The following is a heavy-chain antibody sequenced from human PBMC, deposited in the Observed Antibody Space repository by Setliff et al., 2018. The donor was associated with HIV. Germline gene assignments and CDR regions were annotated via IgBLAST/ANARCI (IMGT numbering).Heavy chain of an antibody. CDR1: GFTFSRYA. CDR3: ARSPYGDYGLDY. J-gene: IGHJ4*02. V-gene: IGHV3-23*01. D-gene: IGHD4-17*01. Sequence: GGSLRLSCAASGFTFSRYAMTWVRQAPGKGLEWVSAISGSGIGSYYPDYVKGRFTISRDNAKNSLYLQMSSLRAEDTAVYFCARSPYGDYGLDYWGQGTRVTVSS. CDR2: ISGSGIGS.